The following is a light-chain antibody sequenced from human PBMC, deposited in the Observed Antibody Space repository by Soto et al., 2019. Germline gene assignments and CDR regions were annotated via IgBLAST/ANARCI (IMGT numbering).Light chain of an antibody. V-gene: IGKV4-1*01. J-gene: IGKJ1*01. CDR3: QQYYSTPPWT. CDR2: WSS. Sequence: DIVLTQSPDSLAVSLGERATINCKSSQSVLHISNNKNYLAWYQQKRRQPPKLLISWSSIRESGVPDRFSGSGSGTDFTLTISSLQAEDVAVYYCQQYYSTPPWTFGQGTKVEIK. CDR1: QSVLHISNNKNY.